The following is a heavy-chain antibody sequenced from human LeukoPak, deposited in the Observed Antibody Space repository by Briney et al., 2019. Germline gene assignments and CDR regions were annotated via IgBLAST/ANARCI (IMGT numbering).Heavy chain of an antibody. Sequence: PGASVKVSCKAYGGTFSSYAISWVRQAPGQGLEWMGGIIPIFGTANYAQKFQGRVAITADKSTSTAYMELSSLRSEDTAVYYCAREGYGVVRGVSVYWGQGTLVTVSS. CDR2: IIPIFGTA. CDR3: AREGYGVVRGVSVY. J-gene: IGHJ4*02. V-gene: IGHV1-69*06. D-gene: IGHD3-10*01. CDR1: GGTFSSYA.